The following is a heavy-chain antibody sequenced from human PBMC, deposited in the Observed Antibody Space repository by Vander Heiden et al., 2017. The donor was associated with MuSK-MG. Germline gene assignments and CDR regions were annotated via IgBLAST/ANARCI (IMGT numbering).Heavy chain of an antibody. CDR3: GHRRPNIGYFDY. CDR1: GFSLSTSGVG. J-gene: IGHJ4*02. V-gene: IGHV2-5*02. CDR2: IYWDDDN. Sequence: QITLKESGPTLVKPTQTLTLTCTFSGFSLSTSGVGVGWIRQPPGKALEWLALIYWDDDNRYSSALKSRLTITKDTSKKKVVLTIPKLEPVDTATCCFGHRRPNIGYFDYWGEGTMVTVYS.